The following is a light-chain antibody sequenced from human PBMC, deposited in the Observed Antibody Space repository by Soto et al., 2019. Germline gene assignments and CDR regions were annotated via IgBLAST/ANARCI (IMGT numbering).Light chain of an antibody. V-gene: IGLV2-23*02. J-gene: IGLJ1*01. Sequence: QSVLTQPASVSGSPGQSITISCTGTSSDVGSYNLVSWCQQHPGKAPKLMIYEVSKWHSGVSNRFSGSKSGNTASLTISGLQAVEEADDYCCSYAGSSTFYVFGTGTKVTVL. CDR2: EVS. CDR3: CSYAGSSTFYV. CDR1: SSDVGSYNL.